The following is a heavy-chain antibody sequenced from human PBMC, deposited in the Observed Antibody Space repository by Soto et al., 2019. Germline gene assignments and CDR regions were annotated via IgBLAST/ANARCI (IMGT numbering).Heavy chain of an antibody. CDR1: GLSLSNGRLG. CDR3: AHIGRAAGYYYYYGMDV. D-gene: IGHD6-13*01. V-gene: IGHV2-26*01. Sequence: SGPTLVNPTETLTLTCTVSGLSLSNGRLGVSWIRQPPGKALEWLAHIFSNDDKSYSTSLKSRLTITKDTSKNQVVLTMTNMDPVDTATYYCAHIGRAAGYYYYYGMDVWGQGTTVTVSS. J-gene: IGHJ6*02. CDR2: IFSNDDK.